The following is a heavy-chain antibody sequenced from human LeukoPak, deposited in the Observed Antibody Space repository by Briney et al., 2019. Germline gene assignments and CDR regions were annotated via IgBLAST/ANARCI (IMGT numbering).Heavy chain of an antibody. J-gene: IGHJ6*03. V-gene: IGHV4-59*12. Sequence: ASETLSLTCTVSGGSISSYYWSWIRQPPGKGLEWIGYIYYSGSTNYNPSLKSRVTMSVDTSKNQFSLKLSSVTAADTAVYYCARDVGDYYYYYMDVWGKGTTVTVSS. D-gene: IGHD1-26*01. CDR3: ARDVGDYYYYYMDV. CDR2: IYYSGST. CDR1: GGSISSYY.